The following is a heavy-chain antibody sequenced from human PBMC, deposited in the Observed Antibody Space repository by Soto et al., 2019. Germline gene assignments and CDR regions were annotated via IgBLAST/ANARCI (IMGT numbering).Heavy chain of an antibody. D-gene: IGHD3-16*01. CDR1: GFTFSSYS. V-gene: IGHV3-21*01. CDR3: ARVGDTSSPHGP. J-gene: IGHJ5*02. Sequence: VGSLRLSCAASGFTFSSYSMNWVRQAPGKGLEWVSSISSSSSYIYYADSVKGRFTISRDNAKNSLYLQMNSLRAEDTAVYYCARVGDTSSPHGPWGQGTMVTVYS. CDR2: ISSSSSYI.